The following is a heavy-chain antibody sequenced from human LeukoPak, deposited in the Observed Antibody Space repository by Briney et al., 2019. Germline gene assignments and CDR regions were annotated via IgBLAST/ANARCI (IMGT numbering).Heavy chain of an antibody. CDR1: GGTFSSYA. D-gene: IGHD2-2*01. CDR3: AREEQVVPAARGGDY. CDR2: IIPILGIA. J-gene: IGHJ4*02. Sequence: GASVKVSCKASGGTFSSYAISWVRQAPGQGLEWMGRIIPILGIANYAQKFQGRVTITADKSTSTAYMELSSLRSEDTAVYYCAREEQVVPAARGGDYWGQGTLVTVSS. V-gene: IGHV1-69*04.